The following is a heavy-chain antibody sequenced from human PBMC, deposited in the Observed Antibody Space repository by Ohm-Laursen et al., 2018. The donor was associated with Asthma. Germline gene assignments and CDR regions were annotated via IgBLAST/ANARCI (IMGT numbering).Heavy chain of an antibody. CDR1: GFTFSSYA. D-gene: IGHD3-3*01. V-gene: IGHV3-23*01. CDR2: ISGNGGST. J-gene: IGHJ6*02. Sequence: SLRLSCAASGFTFSSYAMSWVRQAPGKGLEWVSAISGNGGSTYYADSVKGRFTISRDNSKNTLYLRMNSLRAEDTAVYYCARDRDNYDFWSGYFVSPYYYYYGMDVWGQGTTVTVSS. CDR3: ARDRDNYDFWSGYFVSPYYYYYGMDV.